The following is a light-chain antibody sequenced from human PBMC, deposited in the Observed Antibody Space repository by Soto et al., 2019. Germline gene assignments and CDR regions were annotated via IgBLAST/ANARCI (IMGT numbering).Light chain of an antibody. CDR1: QSVSSY. V-gene: IGKV3-11*01. CDR3: HQRSNWRYT. J-gene: IGKJ2*01. CDR2: DAS. Sequence: EVVLTQSPATLSLSPGERATLSCRASQSVSSYLAWYQQKPGQAPRLLIYDASNRATGIPARFSGSGSGTNFTLTIISLEHEDFAAYYCHQRSNWRYTFGQGTKLEIK.